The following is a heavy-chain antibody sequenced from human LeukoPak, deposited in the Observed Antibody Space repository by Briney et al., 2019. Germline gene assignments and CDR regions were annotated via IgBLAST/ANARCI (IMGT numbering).Heavy chain of an antibody. V-gene: IGHV1-69*06. CDR1: GGTFSSYA. J-gene: IGHJ3*02. D-gene: IGHD3-22*01. CDR3: AREFRLMIARVDAFDI. Sequence: EASVKVSCKASGGTFSSYAISWVRQAPGQGLEWMGGIIPIFGTANYAQEFQGRVTITADKSTSTAYMELSSLRCEDTVVYYCAREFRLMIARVDAFDIWGQGTMVTVSS. CDR2: IIPIFGTA.